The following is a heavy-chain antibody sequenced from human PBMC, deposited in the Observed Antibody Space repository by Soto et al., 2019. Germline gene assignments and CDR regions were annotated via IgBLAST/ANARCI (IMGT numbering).Heavy chain of an antibody. Sequence: QAQLVESGGGVVQPGRSLRLSCAASGFTFSSYGMHWVRQAPGKGLEWVAAISYDGSNKYYADSVKGRFTISRDNSKNTLYLQMNSLRAEDTAVYYCAKEIWSGPMDVWGQGTTVTVSS. CDR1: GFTFSSYG. CDR3: AKEIWSGPMDV. CDR2: ISYDGSNK. J-gene: IGHJ6*02. D-gene: IGHD3-3*01. V-gene: IGHV3-30*18.